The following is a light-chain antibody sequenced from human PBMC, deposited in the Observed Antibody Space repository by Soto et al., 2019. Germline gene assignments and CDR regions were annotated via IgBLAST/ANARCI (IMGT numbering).Light chain of an antibody. CDR2: TNT. Sequence: LTQPPSASGTPGQRVTISCSGSSSNVGGNPVNWYQHVPTTAPKLLIYTNTQRPSGVPDRFSGSKSGTSASLAISGLQSEDEADYYCASWDGSLNGPVFGTGTKVTVL. CDR3: ASWDGSLNGPV. V-gene: IGLV1-44*01. J-gene: IGLJ1*01. CDR1: SSNVGGNP.